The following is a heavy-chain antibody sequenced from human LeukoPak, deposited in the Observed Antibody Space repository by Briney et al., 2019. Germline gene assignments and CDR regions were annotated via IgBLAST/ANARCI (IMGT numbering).Heavy chain of an antibody. V-gene: IGHV3-7*01. CDR1: GLTFSSYS. J-gene: IGHJ4*02. D-gene: IGHD2-2*01. Sequence: GGSLRLSCAASGLTFSSYSMNWVRQAPGKGLEWVANINQDGSEKYYVDSVEGRFTISRDNAKNSLYLHMNSLRAEDTAVFYCARGYATAFDSWGQGALVTVSS. CDR2: INQDGSEK. CDR3: ARGYATAFDS.